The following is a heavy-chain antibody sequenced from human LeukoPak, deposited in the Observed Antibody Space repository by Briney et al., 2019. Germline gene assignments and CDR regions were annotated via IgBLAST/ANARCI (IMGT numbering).Heavy chain of an antibody. Sequence: GGSLRLSCAASGFTFNNYAMSWVRQAPGKGLEWVSTIRGGAGSTYYADSVKGRFTISRDNSKNTLYVQMNSLRADDTAVYYCAKTMGAIDHDYWGQGTLVTVSS. CDR3: AKTMGAIDHDY. D-gene: IGHD1-26*01. CDR1: GFTFNNYA. V-gene: IGHV3-23*01. J-gene: IGHJ4*02. CDR2: IRGGAGST.